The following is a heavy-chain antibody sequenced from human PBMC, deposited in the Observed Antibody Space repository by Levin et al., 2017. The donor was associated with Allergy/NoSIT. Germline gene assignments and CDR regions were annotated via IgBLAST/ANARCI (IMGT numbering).Heavy chain of an antibody. J-gene: IGHJ4*02. CDR2: ISGSGGST. Sequence: LSLTCAASGFTFRSSAMSWVRQAPGKGLEWVSAISGSGGSTYYADSVKGRFTISRDNSKNTLYLQMNSLRAEDTAVYYCVKDLFALPYYYDSSGYYQGFDYWGQGTLVTVSS. CDR1: GFTFRSSA. V-gene: IGHV3-23*01. CDR3: VKDLFALPYYYDSSGYYQGFDY. D-gene: IGHD3-22*01.